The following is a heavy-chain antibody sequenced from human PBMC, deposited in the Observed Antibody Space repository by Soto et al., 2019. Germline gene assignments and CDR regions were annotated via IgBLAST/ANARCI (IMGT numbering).Heavy chain of an antibody. Sequence: QDQLVQSGVEVKKPGASVKVSCKASGYSFTNYGITWLRQAPGQGFEWMGWISAYNGNTNQAQKFQGSVTITTDASTSTAYLELRSLRSDDTAVYYCARDRGVAPPVAGNTHYYYYMDVWGKGTTVTVSS. D-gene: IGHD6-19*01. CDR1: GYSFTNYG. CDR3: ARDRGVAPPVAGNTHYYYYMDV. V-gene: IGHV1-18*01. CDR2: ISAYNGNT. J-gene: IGHJ6*03.